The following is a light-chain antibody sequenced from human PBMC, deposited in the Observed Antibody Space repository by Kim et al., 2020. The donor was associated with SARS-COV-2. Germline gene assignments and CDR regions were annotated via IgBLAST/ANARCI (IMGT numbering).Light chain of an antibody. CDR2: DVN. CDR1: SSDIGGSDS. J-gene: IGLJ2*01. CDR3: SSYSTGSTLVV. Sequence: QSALTQPASVSGSPGQSITISCAGTSSDIGGSDSVSWYQQHPGRAPKLMFFDVNNRPSWISDRFLGSKSGNTASLTIFGLQADDEADYYCSSYSTGSTLVVFGGGTQLTVL. V-gene: IGLV2-14*03.